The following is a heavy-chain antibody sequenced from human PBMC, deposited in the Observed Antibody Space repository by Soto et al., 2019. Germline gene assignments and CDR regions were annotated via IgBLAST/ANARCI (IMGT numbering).Heavy chain of an antibody. J-gene: IGHJ4*02. Sequence: EAQLLESGGSLVQPGGSLRLCCAASGFSFSSYAMNWVRQAPGKGLEWVSIISGAGDRTYYADSVKGRLTISRDNSKNILYLQMNSLRAEDTAVYHCAKATRGPLSSRSSDANHFDSWGQGTLVTVSS. CDR3: AKATRGPLSSRSSDANHFDS. V-gene: IGHV3-23*01. CDR1: GFSFSSYA. CDR2: ISGAGDRT. D-gene: IGHD6-13*01.